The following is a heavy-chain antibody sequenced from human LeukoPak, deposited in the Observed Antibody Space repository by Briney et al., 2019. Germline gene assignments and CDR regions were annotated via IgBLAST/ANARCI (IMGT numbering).Heavy chain of an antibody. CDR1: GYTFSSCA. Sequence: GASVKVSCKASGYTFSSCATNWVRQAPGQGLEYMGWTDTKPGNQTYAQGFTGRFVFSLDTSVSTAYLQISSLKAEDTAVYYCASVYYDFWSGYSENYYYYGMDVWGQGTTVTVSS. V-gene: IGHV7-4-1*02. D-gene: IGHD3-3*01. CDR3: ASVYYDFWSGYSENYYYYGMDV. CDR2: TDTKPGNQ. J-gene: IGHJ6*02.